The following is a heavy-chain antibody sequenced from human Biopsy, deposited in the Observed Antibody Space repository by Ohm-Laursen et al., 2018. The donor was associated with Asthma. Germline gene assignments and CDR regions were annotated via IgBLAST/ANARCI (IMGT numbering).Heavy chain of an antibody. D-gene: IGHD3-9*01. CDR1: GYNFISFA. Sequence: VKVSCKASGYNFISFATHWVRQAPGQRLEWMGWVNTGNGDTKYSQKFQGRVTITRDTSASTAYMELRSLRSEDTATYYCARTYYDFLTGQVKDVFGVWGQGTMVTVSS. J-gene: IGHJ3*01. CDR2: VNTGNGDT. CDR3: ARTYYDFLTGQVKDVFGV. V-gene: IGHV1-3*04.